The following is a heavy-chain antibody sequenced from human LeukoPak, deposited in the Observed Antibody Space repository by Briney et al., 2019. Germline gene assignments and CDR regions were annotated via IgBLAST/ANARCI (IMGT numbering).Heavy chain of an antibody. V-gene: IGHV1-2*02. CDR2: INPNSGGT. CDR1: GYTFTSYA. CDR3: ARVMVRGVIIWGNDY. D-gene: IGHD3-10*01. Sequence: EASVKVSCKASGYTFTSYAMNWVRQAPGQGLEWMGWINPNSGGTNYAQKFQGRVTMTRDTSISTAYMELSRLRSDDTAMYYCARVMVRGVIIWGNDYWGQGTLVTVSS. J-gene: IGHJ4*02.